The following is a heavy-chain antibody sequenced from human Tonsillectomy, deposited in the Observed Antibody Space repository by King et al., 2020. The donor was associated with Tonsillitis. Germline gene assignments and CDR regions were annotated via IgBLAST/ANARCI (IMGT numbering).Heavy chain of an antibody. J-gene: IGHJ5*02. Sequence: GGGGGGGGGGGGGVRLCGGGAGFSVRRDSRNWVRQAPGEGLEGGSSIRSSRSYIYYADSVKCRVTISRDKAKNALYLQMSSLRAEDTAVYYCARERDIVATGWFDPWGQGTLVTVSS. CDR2: IRSSRSYI. CDR1: GFSVRRDS. V-gene: IGHV3-21*01. D-gene: IGHD5-12*01. CDR3: ARERDIVATGWFDP.